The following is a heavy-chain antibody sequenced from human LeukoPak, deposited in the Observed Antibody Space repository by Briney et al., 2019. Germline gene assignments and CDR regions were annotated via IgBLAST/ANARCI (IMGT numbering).Heavy chain of an antibody. Sequence: ASVKVSCKASGDTFTGYYMHWVRQAPGQGLEWMGWINPNSGGTKYAQKFQGRVTMTRDTSISTAYMELSRLRSDDTAVYYCARDRDYSNYRSIDYWGQGTLVTVSS. CDR2: INPNSGGT. CDR3: ARDRDYSNYRSIDY. D-gene: IGHD4-11*01. V-gene: IGHV1-2*02. J-gene: IGHJ4*02. CDR1: GDTFTGYY.